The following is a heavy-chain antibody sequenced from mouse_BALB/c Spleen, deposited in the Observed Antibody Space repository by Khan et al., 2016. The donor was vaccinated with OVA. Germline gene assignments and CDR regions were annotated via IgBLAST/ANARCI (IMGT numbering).Heavy chain of an antibody. Sequence: QIQLVQSGPELKKPGETVRISCKASGYTFTDYAVNWVKQAPGKGLMWMGWINTYTGEATYADAFKERFAFSLDTSDSTAYLQIYNLRTDDMATYYCARSRGNYRLAYWGQGTTLTVSS. J-gene: IGHJ2*01. V-gene: IGHV9-1*02. CDR3: ARSRGNYRLAY. CDR2: INTYTGEA. CDR1: GYTFTDYA. D-gene: IGHD2-1*01.